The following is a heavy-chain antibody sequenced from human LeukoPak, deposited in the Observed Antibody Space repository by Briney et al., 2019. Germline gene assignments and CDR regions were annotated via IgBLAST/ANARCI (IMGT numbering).Heavy chain of an antibody. V-gene: IGHV4-38-2*01. D-gene: IGHD2-2*01. CDR2: IYHSGSA. Sequence: PSETLSLTCGVSGYSLSSGYQWAWIRQSPGKGLEWIGSIYHSGSAHYNPSLKSRVTISVETSKNQFSLNMYSVTAADTAVYYCARVPRWLTPDCTSTSCYENYFDRWGQGTLVTVSS. J-gene: IGHJ5*02. CDR3: ARVPRWLTPDCTSTSCYENYFDR. CDR1: GYSLSSGYQ.